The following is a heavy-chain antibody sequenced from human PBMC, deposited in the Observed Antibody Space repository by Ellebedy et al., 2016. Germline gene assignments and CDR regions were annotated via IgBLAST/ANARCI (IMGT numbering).Heavy chain of an antibody. CDR2: ISGSGGST. J-gene: IGHJ5*02. CDR3: ADGERTYYDYISPLP. V-gene: IGHV3-23*01. D-gene: IGHD3-3*01. CDR1: GFIFSSYA. Sequence: GGSLRLXCSASGFIFSSYAMNWVRQAPGKGLEWVSAISGSGGSTYYADSVKGRFTISRDNSKNTLYLQMNSLKAEDTAVYYCADGERTYYDYISPLPWGQGTLVTVSS.